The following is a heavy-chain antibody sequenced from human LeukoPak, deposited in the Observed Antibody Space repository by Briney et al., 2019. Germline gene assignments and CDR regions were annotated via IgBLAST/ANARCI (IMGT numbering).Heavy chain of an antibody. CDR2: ISSDGDYT. D-gene: IGHD1-26*01. Sequence: GGSLRLSCAASGFTFTTYAMHWVRQAPGKGLEYVSAISSDGDYTYYAYSVKGRFTISRDNSKNTLYLQMGSLRAEDMAVYYCARAVGPETGVRTTKLIALDYWGQGTLVTVSS. CDR1: GFTFTTYA. V-gene: IGHV3-64*01. CDR3: ARAVGPETGVRTTKLIALDY. J-gene: IGHJ4*02.